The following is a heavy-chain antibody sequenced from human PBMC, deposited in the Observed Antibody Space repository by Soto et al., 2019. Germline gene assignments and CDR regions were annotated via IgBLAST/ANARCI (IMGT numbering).Heavy chain of an antibody. CDR2: ISACSGST. D-gene: IGHD6-13*01. CDR3: ARDFTKSSSWPYYFDY. V-gene: IGHV1-18*01. CDR1: GYTFTTYG. J-gene: IGHJ4*02. Sequence: ASVKVSCKASGYTFTTYGIIWVRQAPGQGLEWMGWISACSGSTKFAQKLQGRVTMTTDTSTTTAYMELRSLTSDDTAVYYCARDFTKSSSWPYYFDYWGQGTLVTVSS.